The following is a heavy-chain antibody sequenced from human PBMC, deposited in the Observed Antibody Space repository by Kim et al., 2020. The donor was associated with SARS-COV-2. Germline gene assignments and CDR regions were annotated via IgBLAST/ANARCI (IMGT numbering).Heavy chain of an antibody. CDR1: GGSISSYY. CDR2: IYYSGST. D-gene: IGHD3-3*01. Sequence: SETLSLTCTVSGGSISSYYWSWIRQPPGKGLEWIGYIYYSGSTNYNPSLKSRVTISVDTSKNQFSLKLSSVTAADTAVYYCERDGGLTIFGVADNYYYYGMDVWGQGTTVTVSS. CDR3: ERDGGLTIFGVADNYYYYGMDV. J-gene: IGHJ6*02. V-gene: IGHV4-59*01.